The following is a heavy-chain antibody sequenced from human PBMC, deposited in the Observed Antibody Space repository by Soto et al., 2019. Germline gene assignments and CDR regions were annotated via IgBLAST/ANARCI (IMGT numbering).Heavy chain of an antibody. D-gene: IGHD3-3*01. Sequence: SETLSLSCTVSGGSMSSYYWTWIRQPAGKGLEWIGRVYSSGGTHYNPSLKSRVTTSLDTSKNQFSLRLLSVTDADTAVYYCARGQRFSDWFDPWGQGTLVTVS. J-gene: IGHJ5*02. CDR3: ARGQRFSDWFDP. CDR2: VYSSGGT. V-gene: IGHV4-4*07. CDR1: GGSMSSYY.